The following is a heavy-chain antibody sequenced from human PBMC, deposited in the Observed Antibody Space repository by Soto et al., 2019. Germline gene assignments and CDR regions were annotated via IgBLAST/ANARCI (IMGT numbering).Heavy chain of an antibody. V-gene: IGHV3-33*01. CDR2: IWYDGSNK. CDR3: ARAYGTADLDY. D-gene: IGHD1-1*01. J-gene: IGHJ4*02. CDR1: GFTLSSYG. Sequence: QVQLVESGGGVVQPGRSLRLSCAASGFTLSSYGMHWVRQAPGTGVEWVAVIWYDGSNKYYADSVKGRFTISRDNSKNKLYLQMNTLRAEDTAVYYCARAYGTADLDYWGQGTLVTFAS.